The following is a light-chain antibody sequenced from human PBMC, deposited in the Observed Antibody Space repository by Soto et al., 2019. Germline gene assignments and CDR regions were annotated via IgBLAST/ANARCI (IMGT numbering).Light chain of an antibody. CDR3: QQYDNLPT. Sequence: DIQMTQSPSSLSASVGDRVTITCQASQDISNYLNWYQQKPGKAPKLLIYDASNLETGVPSRFSGSGSGTDFTFTISSLQAEDIATCYCQQYDNLPTFGQGTRLEIK. J-gene: IGKJ5*01. CDR1: QDISNY. V-gene: IGKV1-33*01. CDR2: DAS.